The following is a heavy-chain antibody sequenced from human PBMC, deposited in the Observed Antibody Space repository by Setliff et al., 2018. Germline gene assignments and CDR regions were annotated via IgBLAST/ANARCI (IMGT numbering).Heavy chain of an antibody. CDR1: GGTFSSYA. J-gene: IGHJ3*02. D-gene: IGHD3-22*01. V-gene: IGHV1-69*13. CDR3: ARDGDNCYDSSGYYLNHAFDI. CDR2: IIPIFGTA. Sequence: SVKVSCKASGGTFSSYAISWVRQAPGQGLEWMGGIIPIFGTANYAQKFQGRVTITADESTSTAYMELSSLRSEDTAVYYCARDGDNCYDSSGYYLNHAFDIWGQGTMVTVSS.